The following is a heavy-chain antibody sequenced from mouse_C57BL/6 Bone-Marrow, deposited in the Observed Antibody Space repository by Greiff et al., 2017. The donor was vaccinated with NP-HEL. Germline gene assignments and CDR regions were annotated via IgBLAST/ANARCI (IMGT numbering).Heavy chain of an antibody. V-gene: IGHV10-1*01. CDR1: GFSFNTYA. D-gene: IGHD1-1*01. Sequence: EVMLVESGGGLVQPKGSLKLSCAASGFSFNTYAMNWVRQAPGKGLEWVARIRSKSNNSATYYADSVKDRFTISRDDSESMLYLQMTNLKPEDTVRYFCVRHEEDGLLLPRSMDYWGQGTSLTVSS. J-gene: IGHJ4*01. CDR2: IRSKSNNSAT. CDR3: VRHEEDGLLLPRSMDY.